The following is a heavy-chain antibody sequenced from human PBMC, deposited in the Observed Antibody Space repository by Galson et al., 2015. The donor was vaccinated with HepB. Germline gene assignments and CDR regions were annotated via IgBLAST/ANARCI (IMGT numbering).Heavy chain of an antibody. Sequence: SLRLSCAASGFTFSSYAMHWVRQAPGKGLEWVAVISYDGSNKYYADSVKGRFTLSRDNSKNTLYLQMNSLRAEDTAVYYCAKDLVIPYYDDSSGYYRPHYGMDVWGQGTTVTVSS. V-gene: IGHV3-30-3*01. J-gene: IGHJ6*02. CDR2: ISYDGSNK. CDR1: GFTFSSYA. D-gene: IGHD3-22*01. CDR3: AKDLVIPYYDDSSGYYRPHYGMDV.